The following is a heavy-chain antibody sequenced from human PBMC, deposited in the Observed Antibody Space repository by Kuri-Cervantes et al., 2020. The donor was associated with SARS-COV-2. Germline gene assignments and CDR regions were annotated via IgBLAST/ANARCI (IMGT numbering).Heavy chain of an antibody. CDR1: GGSITSYY. CDR3: ASRYCSSTSCYFDY. CDR2: IYHSGST. Sequence: SETLSLTCTVSGGSITSYYWGWIRQPPGKGLEWIGSIYHSGSTYYNPSLKSRVTISVDTSKNQFSLKLSSVTAADTAVYYCASRYCSSTSCYFDYWGQGTLVTVSS. J-gene: IGHJ4*02. V-gene: IGHV4-38-2*02. D-gene: IGHD2-2*01.